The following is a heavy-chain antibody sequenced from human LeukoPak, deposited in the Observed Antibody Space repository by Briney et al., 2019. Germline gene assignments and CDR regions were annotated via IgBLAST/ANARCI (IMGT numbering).Heavy chain of an antibody. V-gene: IGHV3-7*03. Sequence: PGGSLRLSCAASGFTFSSYSMNWVRQAPGKGPEWVANIKQDGSEKYYVDSVKGRFTISRDNAKNSLYLQMNSLRAEDTAVYYCARAVLDCSSTSCPVDPWGQGTLVTVSS. D-gene: IGHD2-2*01. CDR1: GFTFSSYS. CDR2: IKQDGSEK. CDR3: ARAVLDCSSTSCPVDP. J-gene: IGHJ5*02.